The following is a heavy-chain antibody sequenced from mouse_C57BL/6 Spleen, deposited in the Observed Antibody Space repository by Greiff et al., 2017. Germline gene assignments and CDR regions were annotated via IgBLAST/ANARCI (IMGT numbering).Heavy chain of an antibody. V-gene: IGHV1-22*01. Sequence: EVKLQQSGPELVKPGASVKMSCKASGYTFTDYNMHWVKQSHGKSLEWIGYINPNNGGTSYNQKFKGKATLTVNKSSSTAYMELRSLTSEDSAVYYCAREGYYYGSSFPGYWYFDVWGTGTTVTVSS. D-gene: IGHD1-1*01. CDR3: AREGYYYGSSFPGYWYFDV. J-gene: IGHJ1*03. CDR2: INPNNGGT. CDR1: GYTFTDYN.